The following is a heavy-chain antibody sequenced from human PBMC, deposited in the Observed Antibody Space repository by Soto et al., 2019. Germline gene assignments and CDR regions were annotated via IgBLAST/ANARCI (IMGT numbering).Heavy chain of an antibody. CDR2: IYYSGTT. J-gene: IGHJ4*02. CDR3: AKPYGGTLDY. V-gene: IGHV4-59*08. CDR1: GGSISSYY. Sequence: QVQLQESGPGLVKPSETLSLTCTVSGGSISSYYWSWIRQPPGKGLEWIGYIYYSGTTNYNPSLKNRVTIPVPTYKNKFSRTLSSVTAADTDTHYCAKPYGGTLDYWGQGTLVTVSS. D-gene: IGHD4-17*01.